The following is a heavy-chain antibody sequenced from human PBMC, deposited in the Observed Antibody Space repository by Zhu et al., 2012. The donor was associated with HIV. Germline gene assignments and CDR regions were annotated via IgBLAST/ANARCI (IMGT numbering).Heavy chain of an antibody. D-gene: IGHD2-15*01. CDR3: ARHIRSDCSSGSCHRYYFDY. V-gene: IGHV4-39*07. J-gene: IGHJ4*02. CDR2: IYYSGTT. Sequence: QVQLQESGPGLVKPSETLSLTCTVSGGSISSSNYYWGWIRQPPGKGLEWIGNIYYSGTTYYNPSLKSRVTISLYTAKNQFSLKLSSVTAADTAMYYCARHIRSDCSSGSCHRYYFDYWGQGTLLTVSS. CDR1: GGSISSSNYY.